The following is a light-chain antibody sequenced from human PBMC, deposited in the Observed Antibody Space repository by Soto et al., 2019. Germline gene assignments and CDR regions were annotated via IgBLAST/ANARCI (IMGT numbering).Light chain of an antibody. V-gene: IGKV3-20*01. CDR1: QSVGSDY. J-gene: IGKJ1*01. Sequence: EIVSTQSPLTLSFSPCDIATLSCSSSQSVGSDYVAWYQHRPGQAPRLLFSGIFRRATGIPDRFSGSGSGTDFTLTISRLEPEDFAVYYCQQYGDSPVTFGQGTKVDIK. CDR2: GIF. CDR3: QQYGDSPVT.